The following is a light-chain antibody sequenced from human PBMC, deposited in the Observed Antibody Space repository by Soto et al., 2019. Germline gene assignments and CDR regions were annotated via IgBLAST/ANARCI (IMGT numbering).Light chain of an antibody. CDR2: GAS. CDR1: QSVGSY. Sequence: DIVLTQSPATLSLSPGERATLSCRASQSVGSYLAWFQHKPGQAPRLLIYGASNRATDIPGRFSGRGSGTDFTLTISSLESGDSAVYYCQQCDKWPRTFGHGTKLEIK. V-gene: IGKV3-11*01. J-gene: IGKJ2*01. CDR3: QQCDKWPRT.